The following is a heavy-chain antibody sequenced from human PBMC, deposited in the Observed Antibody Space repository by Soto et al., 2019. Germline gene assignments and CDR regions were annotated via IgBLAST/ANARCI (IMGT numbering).Heavy chain of an antibody. J-gene: IGHJ5*02. Sequence: QVQLQESGPGLVKPSETLSLTCTVSGGSIRSYYWSWIRQPAGKGLEWIGRIYTSGSTKYNPSLKSRVTLSVDTSKTQFSLRLSSVTAVDTAVYYCAKGVVNWFDPWGKGTLVNVAS. V-gene: IGHV4-4*07. CDR2: IYTSGST. D-gene: IGHD2-2*01. CDR3: AKGVVNWFDP. CDR1: GGSIRSYY.